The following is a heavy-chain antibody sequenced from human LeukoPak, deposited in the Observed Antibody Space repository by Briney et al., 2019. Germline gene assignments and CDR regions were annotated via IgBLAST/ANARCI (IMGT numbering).Heavy chain of an antibody. V-gene: IGHV3-30-3*01. CDR1: GFTFSSYA. Sequence: QPGGSLRLSCAASGFTFSSYAMHWVRQAPGKGLEWVAVISYDGSNKYYADSVKGRFTISRDNSKNTLYLQMNSLRAEDTAVYYCARDYYYDSSGYPVTAPYCYYGMDVWGQGTTVTVSS. CDR2: ISYDGSNK. J-gene: IGHJ6*02. D-gene: IGHD3-22*01. CDR3: ARDYYYDSSGYPVTAPYCYYGMDV.